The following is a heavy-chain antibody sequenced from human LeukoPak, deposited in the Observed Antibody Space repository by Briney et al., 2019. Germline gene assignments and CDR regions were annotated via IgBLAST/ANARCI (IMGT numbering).Heavy chain of an antibody. Sequence: SETLSLTCTVSGGSFNSFYWSWIRQPPGGGLEWIGCIYYSGSTNYNPSLQSRVTMSVDVSKNEFSLWLSSVTAADTAVYYCARLARLTLIRGVTAYHSLDVWGRGTKVTVSS. J-gene: IGHJ6*04. CDR2: IYYSGST. V-gene: IGHV4-59*01. CDR3: ARLARLTLIRGVTAYHSLDV. CDR1: GGSFNSFY. D-gene: IGHD3-10*01.